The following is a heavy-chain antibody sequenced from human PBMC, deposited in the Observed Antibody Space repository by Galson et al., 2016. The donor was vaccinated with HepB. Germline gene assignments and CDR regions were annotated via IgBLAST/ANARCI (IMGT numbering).Heavy chain of an antibody. CDR2: IYSTGKT. Sequence: SETLSLTCSVPGGIISSSYWTWLRQSPGKGLEWIGYIYSTGKTNYNPSLESRLTISLETSKKQFSLKLTSVTAADTAVYYCARRRILAARCYGFDVWGLGTAVTVSS. CDR3: ARRRILAARCYGFDV. J-gene: IGHJ6*02. V-gene: IGHV4-59*01. CDR1: GGIISSSY. D-gene: IGHD3-9*01.